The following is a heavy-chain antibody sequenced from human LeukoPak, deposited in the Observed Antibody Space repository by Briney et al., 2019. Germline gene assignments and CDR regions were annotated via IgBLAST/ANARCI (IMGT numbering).Heavy chain of an antibody. CDR1: GFTVSNSY. D-gene: IGHD5-12*01. J-gene: IGHJ4*02. CDR2: IYSGGST. Sequence: PGGSLRLSCAASGFTVSNSYMSWVRQAPGKGLEWVSVIYSGGSTYYADSVKGRFTISRDNSKNTLYLQMNSLRAEDTAVYYCARDPRGYSGYDYYWGQGTLVTVSS. V-gene: IGHV3-53*01. CDR3: ARDPRGYSGYDYY.